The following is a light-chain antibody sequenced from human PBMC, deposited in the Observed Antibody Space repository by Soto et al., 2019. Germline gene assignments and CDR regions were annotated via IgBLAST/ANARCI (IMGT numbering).Light chain of an antibody. V-gene: IGKV3-15*01. CDR3: QQYNNWPLT. Sequence: ETVMTQSPATLSVSPGERATLSCRASQSIRSTLAWFQQKPGQAPRLLIYDASKRATGIPARFSGSGSGTEFTLTISSLQSEDFAVYYCQQYNNWPLTFGGGTKVDSK. J-gene: IGKJ4*01. CDR1: QSIRST. CDR2: DAS.